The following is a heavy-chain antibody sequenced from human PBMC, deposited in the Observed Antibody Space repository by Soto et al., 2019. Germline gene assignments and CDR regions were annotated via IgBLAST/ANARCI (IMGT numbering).Heavy chain of an antibody. V-gene: IGHV3-48*04. CDR3: ASDPAWGSLDY. D-gene: IGHD7-27*01. J-gene: IGHJ4*02. Sequence: GSLRLSCAASGFTFSSYSMNWVRQAPGKGLEWVSYISSSSSTIYYADSVKGRFTISRDNAKNSLYLQMNSLRVEDTALYYCASDPAWGSLDYRGLGTLVTVSS. CDR1: GFTFSSYS. CDR2: ISSSSSTI.